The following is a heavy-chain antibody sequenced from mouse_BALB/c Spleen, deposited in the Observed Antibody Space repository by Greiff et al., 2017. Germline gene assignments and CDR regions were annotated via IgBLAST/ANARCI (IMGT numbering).Heavy chain of an antibody. CDR3: AKIGKGNYWYFDV. Sequence: VQLVESGPSLVQPSQSLSITCTVSGFSLTSYGVHWVRQSPGKGLEWLGVIWRGGSTDYNAAFMSRLSITKDNSKSQVFFKMNSLQADDTAIYYCAKIGKGNYWYFDVWGAGTTVTVSS. CDR2: IWRGGST. CDR1: GFSLTSYG. D-gene: IGHD2-1*01. V-gene: IGHV2-5-1*01. J-gene: IGHJ1*01.